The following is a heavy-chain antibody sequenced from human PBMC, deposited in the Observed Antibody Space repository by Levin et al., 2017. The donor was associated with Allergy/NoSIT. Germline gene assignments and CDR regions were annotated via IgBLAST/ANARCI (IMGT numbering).Heavy chain of an antibody. CDR3: ARGFRSYDYVWGSYRYTYYFDY. V-gene: IGHV4-34*01. J-gene: IGHJ4*02. CDR2: INHSGST. CDR1: GGSFSGYY. D-gene: IGHD3-16*02. Sequence: SETLSLTCAVYGGSFSGYYWSWIRQPPGKGLEWIGEINHSGSTNYNPSLKSRVTISVDTSKNQFSLKLSSVTAADTAVYYCARGFRSYDYVWGSYRYTYYFDYWGQGTLVTVSS.